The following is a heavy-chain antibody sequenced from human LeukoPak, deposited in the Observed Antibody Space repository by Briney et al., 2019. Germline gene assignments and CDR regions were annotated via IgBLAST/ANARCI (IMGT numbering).Heavy chain of an antibody. V-gene: IGHV3-48*03. CDR3: AKDRDYGGNSGYFHH. D-gene: IGHD4-23*01. Sequence: GGSLRLSCAASGFIFSSYEMNWVRQAPGKGLECVSYISDSGNAIHYADSVKGRFTISRDNSKNSLYLQMNSLRTEDTAFYYCAKDRDYGGNSGYFHHWGQGTLVTVSS. CDR1: GFIFSSYE. J-gene: IGHJ1*01. CDR2: ISDSGNAI.